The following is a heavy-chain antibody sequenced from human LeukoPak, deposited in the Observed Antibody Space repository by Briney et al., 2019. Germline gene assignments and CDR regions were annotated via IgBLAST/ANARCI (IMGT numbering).Heavy chain of an antibody. D-gene: IGHD5-12*01. CDR2: IYPGDSET. J-gene: IGHJ4*02. CDR3: ARGTSGHATH. V-gene: IGHV5-51*01. Sequence: GESLQISCKVSGYTFTTFWIGWVRQMPGQGLQWMGIIYPGDSETIYSPSFQGQVTISADKSISTAYLQWSSLKASDTAMYYCARGTSGHATHWGQGTLVTVSS. CDR1: GYTFTTFW.